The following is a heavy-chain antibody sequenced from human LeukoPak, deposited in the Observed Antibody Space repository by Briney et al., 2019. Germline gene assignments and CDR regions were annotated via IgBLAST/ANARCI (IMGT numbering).Heavy chain of an antibody. CDR1: GFTFSAYH. V-gene: IGHV3-48*02. CDR3: ARVWQDYSGVDY. J-gene: IGHJ4*02. D-gene: IGHD2-21*01. CDR2: ISTTGTTI. Sequence: GGSLRLSCAASGFTFSAYHINWVRQAPGKGLEWISYISTTGTTIRYADSVKGRFAISRDNAKSSLYLQMNSLRDEDTAVYYCARVWQDYSGVDYWGQGTLVTVSS.